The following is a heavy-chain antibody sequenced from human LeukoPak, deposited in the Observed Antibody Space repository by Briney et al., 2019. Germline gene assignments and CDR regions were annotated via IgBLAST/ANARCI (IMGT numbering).Heavy chain of an antibody. CDR1: GGTFSSYA. V-gene: IGHV1-69*04. D-gene: IGHD6-13*01. CDR3: ARAERAAAGTLDY. CDR2: IIPILGIA. J-gene: IGHJ4*02. Sequence: ASVKVSCKASGGTFSSYAIIWVRQAPGQGLEWMGRIIPILGIANYAQKFQGRVTITADKSTSTAYMELSGLRSEDTAVYYCARAERAAAGTLDYWGQGTLVTVSS.